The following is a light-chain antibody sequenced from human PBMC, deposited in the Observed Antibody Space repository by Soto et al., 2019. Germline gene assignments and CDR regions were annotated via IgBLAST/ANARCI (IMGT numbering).Light chain of an antibody. CDR1: SSDVGGYNY. CDR2: DVS. J-gene: IGLJ2*01. CDR3: SSYTSSSPLNEV. Sequence: QSVLTQPASVSGSPGQSITISCTGTSSDVGGYNYVSWYQQHPGKAPKLMIYDVSNRPSGVSNRFSGSKSGNTASLTISGLQAEDEADYYCSSYTSSSPLNEVFGGGTTLTVL. V-gene: IGLV2-14*01.